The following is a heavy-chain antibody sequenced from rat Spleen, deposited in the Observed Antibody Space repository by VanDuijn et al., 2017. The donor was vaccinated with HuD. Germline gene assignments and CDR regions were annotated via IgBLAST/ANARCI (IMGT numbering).Heavy chain of an antibody. CDR1: GYSITSSYR. D-gene: IGHD1-3*01. V-gene: IGHV3-3*01. Sequence: EVQLQESGPGLVKPSQSLSLTCSVTGYSITSSYRWNWIRTFPGNKLEWMGYINSAGSTNYNPSLKSRISITRDTSKNQFFLQVNSVTTEDTATYYCAKTTVAYYYVMDAWGQGASVTVSS. J-gene: IGHJ4*01. CDR3: AKTTVAYYYVMDA. CDR2: INSAGST.